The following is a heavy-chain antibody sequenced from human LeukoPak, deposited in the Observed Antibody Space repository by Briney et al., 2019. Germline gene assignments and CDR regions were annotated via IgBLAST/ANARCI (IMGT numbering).Heavy chain of an antibody. V-gene: IGHV3-33*01. CDR3: ARDAAAGPSYYYYGMDV. Sequence: GRSLRLSCAASGFTFSSYGMHWVRQAPGKGLEWVAVIWYDGSNKYYADSVKGRFTISRDNSKNTLYLQMNSLRAEDTAVYYCARDAAAGPSYYYYGMDVWGQGTTVTVSS. CDR1: GFTFSSYG. D-gene: IGHD6-13*01. J-gene: IGHJ6*02. CDR2: IWYDGSNK.